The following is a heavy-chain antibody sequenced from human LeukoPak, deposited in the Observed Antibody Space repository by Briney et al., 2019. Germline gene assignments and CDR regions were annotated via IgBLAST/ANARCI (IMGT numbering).Heavy chain of an antibody. CDR1: GFTFSSYG. CDR3: ARGGGTGHFDY. CDR2: IWYGGSNK. D-gene: IGHD2-8*02. Sequence: PGRSLRLSCAASGFTFSSYGMHWVRQAPGKGLEWVAVIWYGGSNKYYADSVKGRFTISRDNSKNTLYLQMNSLRAEDTAVYYCARGGGTGHFDYWGQGTLVTVSS. J-gene: IGHJ4*02. V-gene: IGHV3-33*08.